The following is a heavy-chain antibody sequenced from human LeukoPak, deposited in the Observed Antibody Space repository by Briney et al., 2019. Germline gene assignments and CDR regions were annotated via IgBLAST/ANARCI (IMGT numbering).Heavy chain of an antibody. Sequence: GGSLRLSCDASGFMFTSYAMNWVRQAPGKGLEWVSVISGSGGSTYYADSVKGRFTISRDNSKNTLYLQMNSLRAEDTAVYYCAKDEFSYSSSWSDPYDYWGQGTLVTVSS. V-gene: IGHV3-23*01. CDR2: ISGSGGST. J-gene: IGHJ4*02. CDR3: AKDEFSYSSSWSDPYDY. D-gene: IGHD6-13*01. CDR1: GFMFTSYA.